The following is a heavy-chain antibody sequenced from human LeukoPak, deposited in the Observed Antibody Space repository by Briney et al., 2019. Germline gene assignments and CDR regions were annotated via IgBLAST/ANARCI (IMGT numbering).Heavy chain of an antibody. Sequence: PGGSLRLSCAASGFTSTNAWMTWVRQAPGRGLEWVGRIKSKGDGETTDYAAFVKGRFSMSRDDSRATMYLQMYSLEAEDTAVYYCTTDLGATMIRGVIVSWGQGALVTVSS. CDR2: IKSKGDGETT. CDR3: TTDLGATMIRGVIVS. CDR1: GFTSTNAW. V-gene: IGHV3-15*05. J-gene: IGHJ4*02. D-gene: IGHD3-10*01.